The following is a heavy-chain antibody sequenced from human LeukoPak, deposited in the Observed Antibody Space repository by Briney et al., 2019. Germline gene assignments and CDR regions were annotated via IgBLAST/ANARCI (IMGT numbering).Heavy chain of an antibody. CDR3: AKLGGSEILMVYARSYYFDY. Sequence: PGGSLRLSCAASGFTFSSYAMSWVRQAPGKGLEWVSAISGSGGSTYYADSVKGRFTISRDNSKNTLYLQMNSQRAEDTAVYYCAKLGGSEILMVYARSYYFDYWGQGTLVTVSS. J-gene: IGHJ4*02. CDR1: GFTFSSYA. CDR2: ISGSGGST. V-gene: IGHV3-23*01. D-gene: IGHD2-8*01.